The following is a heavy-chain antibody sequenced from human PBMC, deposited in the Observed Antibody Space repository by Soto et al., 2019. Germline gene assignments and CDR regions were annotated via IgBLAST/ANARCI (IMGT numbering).Heavy chain of an antibody. Sequence: QVQLVESGGGVVQPGRSLRLSCAASGFTFSSCAMHWVRQAPGKGLEWVALISYDGSNKYYADCVKGRFTISRDNSKNTLYLQMNSLRDEDTAVYYCARDKRDLRFLEWSYYFDYWGQGTLVTVSS. D-gene: IGHD3-3*01. V-gene: IGHV3-30-3*01. CDR1: GFTFSSCA. J-gene: IGHJ4*02. CDR2: ISYDGSNK. CDR3: ARDKRDLRFLEWSYYFDY.